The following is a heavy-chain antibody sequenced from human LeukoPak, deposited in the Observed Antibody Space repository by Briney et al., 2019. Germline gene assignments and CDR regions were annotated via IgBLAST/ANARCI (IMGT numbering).Heavy chain of an antibody. CDR2: TYYRSKWYS. J-gene: IGHJ3*02. D-gene: IGHD5-24*01. CDR1: GDSVSSNSTA. CDR3: ARGGQGDGYSADEAFDM. V-gene: IGHV6-1*01. Sequence: SQTLSLTCAISGDSVSSNSTACNWIRQSPSRGLEWLVRTYYRSKWYSDYAVSVKSRITINPDTCKNQFSLQLNSVTPEDTAVYYCARGGQGDGYSADEAFDMWGQGTMVTVSS.